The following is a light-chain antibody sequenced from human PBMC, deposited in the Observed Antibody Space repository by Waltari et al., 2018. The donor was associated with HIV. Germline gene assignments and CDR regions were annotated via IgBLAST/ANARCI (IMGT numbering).Light chain of an antibody. CDR1: RSILSSSDNRNY. Sequence: DIVITQSPDSLPVSLGQRATINCTSSRSILSSSDNRNYLAWYQQKPRQPPRLLISWASTRESGVPDRFSGSGSGTDFALTISRLQAEDVAVYHCQQYLRSPPTFGGGTKVEIK. CDR3: QQYLRSPPT. J-gene: IGKJ4*02. CDR2: WAS. V-gene: IGKV4-1*01.